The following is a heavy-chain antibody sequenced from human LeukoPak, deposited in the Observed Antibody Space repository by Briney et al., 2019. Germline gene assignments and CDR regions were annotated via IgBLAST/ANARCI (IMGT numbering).Heavy chain of an antibody. CDR1: GGSVSSGSYC. J-gene: IGHJ4*02. V-gene: IGHV4-61*01. CDR3: ARSFGSGSYFFDY. CDR2: IYYSEST. Sequence: SETLSLTCTVSGGSVSSGSYCWSWIRQPPGKGLEWIGYIYYSESTNYNPSLKSRVTISVDTSRNQFSLKLSSVTAADTAVYYCARSFGSGSYFFDYWGQGTLVTVSS. D-gene: IGHD3-10*01.